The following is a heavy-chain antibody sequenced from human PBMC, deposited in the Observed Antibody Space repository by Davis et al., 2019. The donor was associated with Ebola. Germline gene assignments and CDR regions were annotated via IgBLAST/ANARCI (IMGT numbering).Heavy chain of an antibody. V-gene: IGHV4-4*02. Sequence: SETLSLTCAVSGDSISSSNWWSWVRQSPGKGLEWIGEIYHGGITSYNPSLKSRVTMSVDKSKNQFSLNLSSVTAADTAVYYCARVDTAMGNDYWGQGTLVTVSS. CDR2: IYHGGIT. CDR1: GDSISSSNW. D-gene: IGHD5-18*01. CDR3: ARVDTAMGNDY. J-gene: IGHJ4*02.